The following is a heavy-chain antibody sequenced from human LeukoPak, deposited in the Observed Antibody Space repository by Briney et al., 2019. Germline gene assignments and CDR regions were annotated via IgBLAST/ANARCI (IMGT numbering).Heavy chain of an antibody. Sequence: GGSLRLSCAASGFTFTNSWMAWVRQAPGKGLEWVSNIKHDGGTRHYADSVRGRFTISRDNPKNSLYLQMNSLRADDTAVYYCARDTVGSLDYWGQGILVTVAS. D-gene: IGHD1-26*01. J-gene: IGHJ4*02. CDR2: IKHDGGTR. CDR3: ARDTVGSLDY. V-gene: IGHV3-7*01. CDR1: GFTFTNSW.